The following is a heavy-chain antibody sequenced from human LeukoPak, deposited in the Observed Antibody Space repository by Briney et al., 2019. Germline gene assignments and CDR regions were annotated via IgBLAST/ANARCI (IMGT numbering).Heavy chain of an antibody. CDR2: INHSGST. V-gene: IGHV4-34*01. Sequence: PSETLSPTCAIYGGSFSGYYWSWIRKPPGKALEWIGEINHSGSTNYNPSLKSRVTISVDTSKNQFSLKLSSVTAADTAVYYCARGGITGTEHGYYYYMDVWGKGTTVTVSS. J-gene: IGHJ6*03. CDR3: ARGGITGTEHGYYYYMDV. D-gene: IGHD1-7*01. CDR1: GGSFSGYY.